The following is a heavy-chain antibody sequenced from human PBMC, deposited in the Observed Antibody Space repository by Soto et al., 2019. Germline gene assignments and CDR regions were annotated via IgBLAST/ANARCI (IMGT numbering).Heavy chain of an antibody. CDR1: GYTFNSYG. CDR2: LNTYNGNT. Sequence: QVQLVQSGGEVKKPGASVRVSCKASGYTFNSYGISWVRQAPGQGLERMGWLNTYNGNTNYAQKFQGRVSMTTDTSTSTAYLELRSLGSDDTAVYYCARDVLYSNSGARRFDTCGQGTLVSVSS. V-gene: IGHV1-18*01. D-gene: IGHD6-6*01. CDR3: ARDVLYSNSGARRFDT. J-gene: IGHJ5*02.